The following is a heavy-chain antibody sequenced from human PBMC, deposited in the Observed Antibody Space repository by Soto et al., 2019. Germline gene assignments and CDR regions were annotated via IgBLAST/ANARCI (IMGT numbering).Heavy chain of an antibody. V-gene: IGHV5-51*01. CDR1: GYSFTTYW. Sequence: PGEFLKISCKGSGYSFTTYWIGWVRQMPGKGLEWMGIIYPGDSDTRYSPSFQGQVTISADKSISTAYLQWSSLKASDTAMYYCATLPYGSALYYYGMDVWGQGTTVNVSS. CDR2: IYPGDSDT. D-gene: IGHD3-10*01. CDR3: ATLPYGSALYYYGMDV. J-gene: IGHJ6*02.